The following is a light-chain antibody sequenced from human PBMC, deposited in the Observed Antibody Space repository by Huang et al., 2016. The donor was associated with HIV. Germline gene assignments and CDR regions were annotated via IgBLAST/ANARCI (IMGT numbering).Light chain of an antibody. CDR3: QQYSDRPPWT. CDR1: QSVGSN. CDR2: VAS. J-gene: IGKJ1*01. V-gene: IGKV3-15*01. Sequence: IVMTQSPATLSVSPGEGATLSCRASQSVGSNLAWYQQRPGQAPRLLIYVASTRATGVPVRFSGRGSGTDFTLTISGPQSEDSAVYYCQQYSDRPPWTFGQGTKVE.